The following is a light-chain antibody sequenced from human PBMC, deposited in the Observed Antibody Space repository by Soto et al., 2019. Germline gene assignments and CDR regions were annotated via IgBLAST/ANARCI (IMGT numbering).Light chain of an antibody. J-gene: IGKJ1*01. Sequence: DIQLTQSPSTLSASVGDRVTITCRASQRIDRYLAWYQQKPGKAPKLLVYDASTLEGGVPSRFSGSGSATEFIPTISSLQTDDFATYYCQQYKDDAWTFGQGTRVEFK. CDR1: QRIDRY. CDR3: QQYKDDAWT. CDR2: DAS. V-gene: IGKV1-5*01.